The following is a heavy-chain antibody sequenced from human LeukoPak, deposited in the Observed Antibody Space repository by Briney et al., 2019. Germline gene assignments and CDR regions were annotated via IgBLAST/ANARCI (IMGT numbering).Heavy chain of an antibody. CDR3: AREEVVTAGFDY. D-gene: IGHD2-21*02. Sequence: GGSLRLSCAASGFSFSSHWMHWVRQAPGKGLEWVAVISYDGSNKYYADSVKGRFTISRDNSKNTLYLQMNSLRAEDTAVYYCAREEVVTAGFDYWGQGTLVTVSS. CDR1: GFSFSSHW. V-gene: IGHV3-30-3*01. CDR2: ISYDGSNK. J-gene: IGHJ4*02.